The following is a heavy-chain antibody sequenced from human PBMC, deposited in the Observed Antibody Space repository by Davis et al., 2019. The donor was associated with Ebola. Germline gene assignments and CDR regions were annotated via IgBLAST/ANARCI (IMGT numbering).Heavy chain of an antibody. CDR2: ISYDGSNK. V-gene: IGHV3-30-3*01. CDR1: GFTFSSYA. CDR3: ARDSSPSFEYSSSWEGFDY. D-gene: IGHD6-13*01. J-gene: IGHJ4*02. Sequence: GESLKISCAASGFTFSSYAMHWVRQAPGKGLEWVAVISYDGSNKYYADSVKGRFTISRDNSKNTLYLQMNSLRAEDTAVYYCARDSSPSFEYSSSWEGFDYWGQGTLVTVSS.